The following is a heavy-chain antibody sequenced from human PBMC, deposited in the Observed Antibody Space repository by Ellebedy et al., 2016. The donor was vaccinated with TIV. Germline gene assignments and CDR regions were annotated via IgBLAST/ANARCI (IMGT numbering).Heavy chain of an antibody. D-gene: IGHD2-15*01. CDR1: GYSFTSYW. J-gene: IGHJ6*02. V-gene: IGHV5-10-1*01. Sequence: GESLKISXTGSGYSFTSYWISWVRQMPGKGPEWMGWIDPSDSYTNYSPSFQGHVTISADKSISTAYLLWSSRKASDTATYYCASPSGGGRTYGLEGWGQGTTVTVSS. CDR2: IDPSDSYT. CDR3: ASPSGGGRTYGLEG.